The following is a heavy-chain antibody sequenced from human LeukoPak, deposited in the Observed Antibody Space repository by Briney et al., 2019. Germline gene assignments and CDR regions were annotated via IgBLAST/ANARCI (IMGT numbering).Heavy chain of an antibody. CDR3: ARDGPHIVVVPAGGYYYYYYMDV. CDR2: ISSTSSYI. CDR1: GFTFSSYA. Sequence: PGGSLRLSCAASGFTFSSYAMSWVRQAPGKGLEWVSSISSTSSYISYADSVKGRFTISRDNTKNSLYLQMNSLRAEDTAVYYCARDGPHIVVVPAGGYYYYYYMDVWGKGTTVTVSS. V-gene: IGHV3-21*01. J-gene: IGHJ6*03. D-gene: IGHD2-2*01.